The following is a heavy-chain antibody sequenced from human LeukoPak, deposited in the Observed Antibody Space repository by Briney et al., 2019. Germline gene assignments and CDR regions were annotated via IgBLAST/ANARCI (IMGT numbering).Heavy chain of an antibody. Sequence: SETLSLTCTVSGGSITTYYWSWIRQSAGKGLEWIGRINTSGSTNYKPSLKSRVTISVDKSKNQFSLKLSSVTAADTAVYYCARGSCTSNSYYSIDYWGQGTLVTVSS. J-gene: IGHJ4*02. D-gene: IGHD2-2*01. CDR2: INTSGST. V-gene: IGHV4-4*07. CDR3: ARGSCTSNSYYSIDY. CDR1: GGSITTYY.